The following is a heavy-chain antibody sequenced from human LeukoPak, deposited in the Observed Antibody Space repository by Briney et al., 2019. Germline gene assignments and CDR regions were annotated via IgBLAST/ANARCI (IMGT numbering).Heavy chain of an antibody. Sequence: GGSLRLSCAASGFPFSSYGMHWVRQAPGKGLEWVAVISYDGSNKYYADSVKGRFTISRDNSKNTLYLQMNSLRAEDTAVYYCAKLWGSQYCSSTSCYFDYWGQGTLVTVSS. CDR2: ISYDGSNK. CDR3: AKLWGSQYCSSTSCYFDY. CDR1: GFPFSSYG. V-gene: IGHV3-30*18. J-gene: IGHJ4*02. D-gene: IGHD2-2*01.